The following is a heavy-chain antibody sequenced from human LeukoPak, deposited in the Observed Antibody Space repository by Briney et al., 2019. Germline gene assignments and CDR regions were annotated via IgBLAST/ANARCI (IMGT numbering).Heavy chain of an antibody. CDR2: VRYDESTK. CDR1: GFTFSNYG. V-gene: IGHV3-30*02. D-gene: IGHD2-2*01. Sequence: GGSLRLSCAASGFTFSNYGMHWVRQAPGKGLEWVAFVRYDESTKFYADSVKGRFTISRDNSKTTLYLQMSSLRAEDTAVYYCAKGVPAAYFDYWGQGTLVTVP. J-gene: IGHJ4*02. CDR3: AKGVPAAYFDY.